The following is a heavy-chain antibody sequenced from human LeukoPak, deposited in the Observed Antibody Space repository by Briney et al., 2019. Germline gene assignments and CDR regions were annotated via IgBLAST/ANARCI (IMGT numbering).Heavy chain of an antibody. CDR3: TRDNFWSGYSTFDY. Sequence: PGGSLRLSCAASGFTFDDYGMSWVRQAPGKGLEWVGFIRSKAYGGTTEYAASVKGRFTISRDDSKSIAYLQMNSLKTEDTAVYYCTRDNFWSGYSTFDYWGQGTLVTVSS. J-gene: IGHJ4*02. D-gene: IGHD3-3*01. CDR2: IRSKAYGGTT. CDR1: GFTFDDYG. V-gene: IGHV3-49*04.